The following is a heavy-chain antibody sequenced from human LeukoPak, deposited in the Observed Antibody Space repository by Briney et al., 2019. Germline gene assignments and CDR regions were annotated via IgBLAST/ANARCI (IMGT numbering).Heavy chain of an antibody. CDR3: ARGFEYSSSSVDT. CDR1: GGSISSYY. CDR2: IYYSGST. Sequence: PSETLSLTCTVSGGSISSYYWSWIRQPPGKGLEWIGYIYYSGSTNYNPSLKSRVTISVDTSKNQFSLKLSSVTAADTAVYYCARGFEYSSSSVDTWGQGTLVTVSS. J-gene: IGHJ5*02. V-gene: IGHV4-59*08. D-gene: IGHD6-6*01.